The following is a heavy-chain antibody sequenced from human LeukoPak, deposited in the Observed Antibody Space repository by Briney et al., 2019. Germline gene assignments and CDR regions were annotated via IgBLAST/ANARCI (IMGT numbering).Heavy chain of an antibody. Sequence: GGSLRLSCAASGFTFSSYWMHWVRQAPGKGLVWVSRIGGDGSSTNYADSVKGRFTISRDNAKNTLYLQMNSLRAEDTAVYYCARERVAHDGFDFWGQGTMVTVSS. CDR3: ARERVAHDGFDF. CDR2: IGGDGSST. J-gene: IGHJ3*01. V-gene: IGHV3-74*01. CDR1: GFTFSSYW.